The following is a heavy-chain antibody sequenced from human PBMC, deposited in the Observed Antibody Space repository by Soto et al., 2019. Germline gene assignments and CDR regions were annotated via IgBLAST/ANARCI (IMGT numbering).Heavy chain of an antibody. CDR3: ARSSSGWYGRLHS. V-gene: IGHV3-30*04. J-gene: IGHJ4*02. CDR2: ISFDGSTE. CDR1: GFTFSTYV. Sequence: PGGSLRLSCAASGFTFSTYVRHWVRQPPGKGLEWVALISFDGSTEYYADSVKGRITISRDNSKNTLYLQMNSLRADDTAVYYCARSSSGWYGRLHSWGQGTLVTVSS. D-gene: IGHD6-19*01.